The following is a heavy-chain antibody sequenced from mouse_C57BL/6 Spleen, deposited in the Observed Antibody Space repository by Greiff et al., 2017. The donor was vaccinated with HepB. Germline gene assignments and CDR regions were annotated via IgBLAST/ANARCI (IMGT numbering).Heavy chain of an antibody. J-gene: IGHJ2*01. Sequence: EVMLVESGGGLVKPGGSLKLSCAASGFTFSSYTMSWVRQTPEKRLEWVATISGGGGNTYYPDSVKGRFTISRDNAKNTLYLQMSSLRSEDTAWYYCARQWDFDYWGQGTTLTVSS. CDR1: GFTFSSYT. V-gene: IGHV5-9*01. CDR2: ISGGGGNT. CDR3: ARQWDFDY.